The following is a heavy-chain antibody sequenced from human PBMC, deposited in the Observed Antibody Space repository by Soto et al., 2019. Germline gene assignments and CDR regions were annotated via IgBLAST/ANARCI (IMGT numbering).Heavy chain of an antibody. CDR2: INHNGST. D-gene: IGHD6-19*01. CDR1: GGSFSNYY. J-gene: IGHJ6*02. CDR3: GRGRGYSNAWGSYYSGMDV. Sequence: QVQLQQWGAGLLKPSETLSLTCAIYGGSFSNYYWNWIRQPPGKGLEWMGKINHNGSTNYSPSLTSRLTISVATSKNQFSLKLISVTAADTAVYFCGRGRGYSNAWGSYYSGMDVWGQGTTVTVSS. V-gene: IGHV4-34*01.